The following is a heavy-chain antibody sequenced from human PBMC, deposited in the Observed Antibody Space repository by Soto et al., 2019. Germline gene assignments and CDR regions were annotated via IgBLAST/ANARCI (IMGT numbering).Heavy chain of an antibody. V-gene: IGHV3-21*01. J-gene: IGHJ6*03. CDR1: GFTFSSYS. CDR3: ARDSRFVLRASREPEYYYYMDV. Sequence: PGGSLRLSCAASGFTFSSYSMNWVRQAPGKGLEWVSSISSSSNHIYYADSVKGRFTISRDNAKNSLYLQMNSLRAEDTAVYYCARDSRFVLRASREPEYYYYMDVWGKGTTVTAP. CDR2: ISSSSNHI. D-gene: IGHD3-10*01.